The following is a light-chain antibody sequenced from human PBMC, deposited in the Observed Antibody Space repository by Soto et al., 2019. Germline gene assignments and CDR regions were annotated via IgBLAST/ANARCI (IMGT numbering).Light chain of an antibody. V-gene: IGKV1-5*01. CDR3: QQFDRYSWT. CDR2: DVS. Sequence: DIQMTQSPSTLSASLGERVTLTCRASQSFSNWLAWYQQKPGKAPRLLIYDVSSLESGVPSRFSGSASGTEFILTISSLQPDDFATYYCQQFDRYSWTFGQGTTVEMK. J-gene: IGKJ1*01. CDR1: QSFSNW.